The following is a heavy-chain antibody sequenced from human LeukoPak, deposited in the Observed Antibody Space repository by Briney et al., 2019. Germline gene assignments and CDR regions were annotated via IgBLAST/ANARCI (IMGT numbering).Heavy chain of an antibody. CDR3: ARDRVSSSWLPYDY. CDR2: INPNSGGT. V-gene: IGHV1-2*02. D-gene: IGHD6-13*01. Sequence: ASVKVSCKASGYTFTGYYMHWVRQAPGQGLEWMGWINPNSGGTNYAQKFQGRVTMTGDTSISTAYMELSRLRSDDTAVYYCARDRVSSSWLPYDYWGQGTLVTVSS. CDR1: GYTFTGYY. J-gene: IGHJ4*02.